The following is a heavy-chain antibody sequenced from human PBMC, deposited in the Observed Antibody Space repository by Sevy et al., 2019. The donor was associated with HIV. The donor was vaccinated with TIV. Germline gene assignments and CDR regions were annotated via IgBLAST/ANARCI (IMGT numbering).Heavy chain of an antibody. Sequence: GGSLRLSCAASGFTFTSYAMIWVRQAPGKGLEWVSSISGSGGNAYYADSVKGQFTVSRDNSKNTVYLQMNGLRAEDTAVYYCAKARVRVAGADYWGQGTLVTVSS. V-gene: IGHV3-23*01. CDR3: AKARVRVAGADY. D-gene: IGHD6-19*01. J-gene: IGHJ4*02. CDR1: GFTFTSYA. CDR2: ISGSGGNA.